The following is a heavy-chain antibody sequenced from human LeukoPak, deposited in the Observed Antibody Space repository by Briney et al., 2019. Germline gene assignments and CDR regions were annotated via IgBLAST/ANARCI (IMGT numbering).Heavy chain of an antibody. CDR3: ARYGGDAKYYYDSSGYLS. Sequence: GGSLRLSCAASGFTFSSYEMNWVRQAPGKGLEWVSYISSSGSTIYYADSVKGRFTISRDNAKNSLYLQMNSLRAEDTAVYYCARYGGDAKYYYDSSGYLSWGQGTLVTVSS. CDR1: GFTFSSYE. J-gene: IGHJ4*02. V-gene: IGHV3-48*03. CDR2: ISSSGSTI. D-gene: IGHD3-22*01.